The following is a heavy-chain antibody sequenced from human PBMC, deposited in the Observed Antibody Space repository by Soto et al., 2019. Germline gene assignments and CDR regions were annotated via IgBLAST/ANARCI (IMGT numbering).Heavy chain of an antibody. V-gene: IGHV3-33*01. D-gene: IGHD4-17*01. Sequence: QVQLVESGGGVVQPGRSLRLSCAASGFTFSSYGMHWVRQAPGKGLGWVAVIWYDGRNKYYADSVKGRFTISRDNSKNTLYLQMNSLRAEDTAVYYCARETTVTTLDYWGQGTLVTVSS. CDR1: GFTFSSYG. CDR2: IWYDGRNK. CDR3: ARETTVTTLDY. J-gene: IGHJ4*02.